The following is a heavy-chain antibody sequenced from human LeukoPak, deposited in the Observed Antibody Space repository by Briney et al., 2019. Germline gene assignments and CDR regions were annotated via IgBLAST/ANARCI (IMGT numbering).Heavy chain of an antibody. D-gene: IGHD2-8*01. CDR3: ARDPTNTGYFDY. Sequence: SETLSLTCTVSGGSISSYYWSWIRQPPGKGLEWIGYIYYSGSTNYNPSLKSRVTISVDTSKNQFSLKLSSVTAADTAVYYCARDPTNTGYFDYWGQGTLVTVSS. J-gene: IGHJ4*02. CDR1: GGSISSYY. V-gene: IGHV4-59*01. CDR2: IYYSGST.